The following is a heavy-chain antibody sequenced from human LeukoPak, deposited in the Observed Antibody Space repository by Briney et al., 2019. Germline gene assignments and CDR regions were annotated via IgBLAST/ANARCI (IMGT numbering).Heavy chain of an antibody. J-gene: IGHJ4*02. CDR3: VVGGSPGY. CDR2: ISTDGYTT. V-gene: IGHV3-74*01. D-gene: IGHD2-15*01. CDR1: GFTFSSYA. Sequence: GGSLRLSCAASGFTFSSYAMSWVRQAPGKGLVWVSRISTDGYTTDYADFVQGRFTASRDNTKNTWSLEMNSLRAEDTAVYYCVVGGSPGYWGQGTLVTVSS.